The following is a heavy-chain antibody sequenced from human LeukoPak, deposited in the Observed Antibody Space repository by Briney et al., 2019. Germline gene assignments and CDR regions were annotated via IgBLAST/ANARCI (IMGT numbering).Heavy chain of an antibody. CDR2: IYYSGST. CDR3: ARTVWGSSVPSFDY. J-gene: IGHJ4*02. CDR1: GGSISSYY. D-gene: IGHD3-16*01. Sequence: PSETLSLTCTVSGGSISSYYWSWIRQPPGKGLEWIGYIYYSGSTNYKPSLKSRVTISVDTSKNQFSLKLSSVTAADTAVYYCARTVWGSSVPSFDYWGQGTLVTVSS. V-gene: IGHV4-59*01.